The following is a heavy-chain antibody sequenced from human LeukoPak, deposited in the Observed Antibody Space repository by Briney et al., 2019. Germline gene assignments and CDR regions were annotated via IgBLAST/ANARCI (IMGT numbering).Heavy chain of an antibody. V-gene: IGHV3-48*03. CDR2: ISSSGSTI. Sequence: GSLRLSCAASGFTFSSYEMNWVRQAPGKGLEWVSYISSSGSTIYYADSVKGRFTISRDNAKNSLYLQMNSLRAEDTAVYYCARDRKVTMVRGVIHGYYYGMDVWGKGTTVTVSS. CDR1: GFTFSSYE. J-gene: IGHJ6*04. D-gene: IGHD3-10*01. CDR3: ARDRKVTMVRGVIHGYYYGMDV.